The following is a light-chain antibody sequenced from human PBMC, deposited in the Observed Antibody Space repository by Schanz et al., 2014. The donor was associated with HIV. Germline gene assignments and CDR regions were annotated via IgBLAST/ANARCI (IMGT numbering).Light chain of an antibody. Sequence: DIQMTQSPSTLSASVGDRVTITCRASHNIGNWLTWYQQKPGKAPNLLIYQASSLNIGVPSRFSGSGSGTEFTLTISSLQPEDFATYYCQQYAVSSWTFGLGTRV. J-gene: IGKJ1*01. V-gene: IGKV1-5*03. CDR1: HNIGNW. CDR3: QQYAVSSWT. CDR2: QAS.